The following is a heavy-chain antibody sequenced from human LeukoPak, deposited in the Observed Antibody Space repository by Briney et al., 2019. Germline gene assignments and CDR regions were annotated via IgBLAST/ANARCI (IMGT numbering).Heavy chain of an antibody. J-gene: IGHJ3*02. CDR2: IYPDDSET. CDR1: GYNFADYW. D-gene: IGHD3-10*01. Sequence: GESLKISCKASGYNFADYWIGWVRQTPGKGLEWMGIIYPDDSETKNSPSFEGQVTISVDESTSTAYLQWSSLKASDTAVYYCARRLLEVSNTMVWGPADAFDIWGQGTTVTVSS. V-gene: IGHV5-51*01. CDR3: ARRLLEVSNTMVWGPADAFDI.